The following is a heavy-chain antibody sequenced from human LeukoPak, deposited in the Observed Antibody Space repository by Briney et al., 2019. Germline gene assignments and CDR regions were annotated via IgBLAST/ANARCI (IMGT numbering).Heavy chain of an antibody. CDR3: ARDRARTYYYDSSGYYVGSAFDI. CDR2: ISSSSGYI. V-gene: IGHV3-21*01. D-gene: IGHD3-22*01. CDR1: GFTFSSYS. Sequence: PGGSLRLSCAASGFTFSSYSMNWVRQAPGKGLEWVSSISSSSGYIYYADSVKGRFTISRDNAKNSLYLQMNSLRAEDTAVYYCARDRARTYYYDSSGYYVGSAFDIWGQGTMVTVSS. J-gene: IGHJ3*02.